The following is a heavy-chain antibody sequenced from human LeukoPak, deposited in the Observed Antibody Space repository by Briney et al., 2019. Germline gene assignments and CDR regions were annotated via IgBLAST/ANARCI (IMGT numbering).Heavy chain of an antibody. CDR2: ISHSGST. J-gene: IGHJ6*03. CDR3: ARCYDSWYMDV. Sequence: PSETLSLTCAVYGGSFSGYYWGWIRQPPGKGLEWIGSISHSGSTYYNSSLKSRVTISLDTSKNQFSLKLNSVTAADTAVYYCARCYDSWYMDVWGKGTTVTVSS. D-gene: IGHD3-22*01. V-gene: IGHV4-34*01. CDR1: GGSFSGYY.